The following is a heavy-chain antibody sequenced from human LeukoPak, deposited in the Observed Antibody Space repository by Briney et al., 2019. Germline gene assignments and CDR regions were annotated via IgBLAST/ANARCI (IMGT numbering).Heavy chain of an antibody. Sequence: GGSLRLSCAASGFTFSNAWMSWVRQAPGKGLEWVGRIKSKTDGGTTDYAAPVKGRFTISRDDSKNTLYLQMNSLKTEDTAVYYCTTGGYGDTLPLDYWGQGTLVTVSS. CDR3: TTGGYGDTLPLDY. V-gene: IGHV3-15*01. D-gene: IGHD4-17*01. CDR1: GFTFSNAW. CDR2: IKSKTDGGTT. J-gene: IGHJ4*02.